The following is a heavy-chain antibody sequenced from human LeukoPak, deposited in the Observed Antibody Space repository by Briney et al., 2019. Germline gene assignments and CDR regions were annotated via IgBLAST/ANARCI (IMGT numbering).Heavy chain of an antibody. Sequence: PGRSLRLSCAASGFTFSSYGMHWVRQAPGKGLEWVAVISYDGSNKYYADSVKGRFTISRDNSKNTLYLQMNSLRAEDTAVYYCARDLGEDYGGNSLVGFFDYWGQGTLVTVSS. CDR2: ISYDGSNK. D-gene: IGHD4-23*01. V-gene: IGHV3-30*03. CDR3: ARDLGEDYGGNSLVGFFDY. CDR1: GFTFSSYG. J-gene: IGHJ4*02.